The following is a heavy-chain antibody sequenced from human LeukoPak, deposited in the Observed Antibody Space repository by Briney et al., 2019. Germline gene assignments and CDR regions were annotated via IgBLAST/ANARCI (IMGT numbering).Heavy chain of an antibody. Sequence: PSETLSLTCTVSGGSISSSSYYWGWIRQPPGKGLEWIGSIYYSGSTYYNPSLKSRVTISVDTSKNQFSLKLSSVTAADTAVYYCATGGGQQLVLDYWGQGTLVAVSS. V-gene: IGHV4-39*07. CDR3: ATGGGQQLVLDY. J-gene: IGHJ4*02. CDR2: IYYSGST. CDR1: GGSISSSSYY. D-gene: IGHD6-13*01.